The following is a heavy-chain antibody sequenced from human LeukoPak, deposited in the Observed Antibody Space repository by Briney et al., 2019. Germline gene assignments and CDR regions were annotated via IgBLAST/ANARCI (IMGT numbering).Heavy chain of an antibody. Sequence: GGSLRLSCAASGFTFSSYSMNWVRQPPGKGLEWVSYISSSSSTIYYADSVKGRFTISRDNAKNSLYLQMNSLRAEDTAVYYCERAGYSYGRYYYYMYVWGKGTTVTVSS. J-gene: IGHJ6*03. CDR3: ERAGYSYGRYYYYMYV. CDR1: GFTFSSYS. D-gene: IGHD5-18*01. V-gene: IGHV3-48*01. CDR2: ISSSSSTI.